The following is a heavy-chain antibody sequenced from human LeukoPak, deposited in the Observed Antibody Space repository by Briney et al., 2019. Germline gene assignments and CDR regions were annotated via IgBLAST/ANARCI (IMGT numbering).Heavy chain of an antibody. J-gene: IGHJ4*02. D-gene: IGHD2-15*01. Sequence: SETLSLTCAVYGGSFSGYYWSWIRQPPGKGLEWIGEINHSGSTNYNPSLKSRVTILVDTSKNQFSLKLSSVTAADTAVYYCARSAGYCSGGSCYRAGNFDYWGQGTLVTVSS. CDR3: ARSAGYCSGGSCYRAGNFDY. CDR1: GGSFSGYY. V-gene: IGHV4-34*01. CDR2: INHSGST.